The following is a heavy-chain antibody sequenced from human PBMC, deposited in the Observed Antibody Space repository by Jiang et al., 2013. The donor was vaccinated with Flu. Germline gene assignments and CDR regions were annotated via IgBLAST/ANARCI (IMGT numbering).Heavy chain of an antibody. V-gene: IGHV4-38-2*02. CDR1: GYSISSGYY. CDR2: IYYSGNA. Sequence: LLKPSETLSLTCTVSGYSISSGYYWGWIRQPPGKGLEWIGSIYYSGNANYSPSLKSRVTISVDTSVNQFYLKLNSVTAADTAVYFCARLSSGYYYYFEHWGQGTLVTVSS. CDR3: ARLSSGYYYYFEH. J-gene: IGHJ4*02. D-gene: IGHD3-22*01.